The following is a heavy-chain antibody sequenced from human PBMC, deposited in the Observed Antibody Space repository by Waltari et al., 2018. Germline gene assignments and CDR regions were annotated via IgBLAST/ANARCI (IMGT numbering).Heavy chain of an antibody. Sequence: EVQLSESGGGLVQPGGSLRLSCATSGLTLSSYGMSWVRKAPGKGLEWVADIRDNGNTHYADSVKGRFTISRDISNSIVYLQMQSLRDEDTALYYCVGARDTPWGQGTLVTVSS. CDR1: GLTLSSYG. D-gene: IGHD2-21*01. J-gene: IGHJ5*02. CDR2: IRDNGNT. CDR3: VGARDTP. V-gene: IGHV3-23*01.